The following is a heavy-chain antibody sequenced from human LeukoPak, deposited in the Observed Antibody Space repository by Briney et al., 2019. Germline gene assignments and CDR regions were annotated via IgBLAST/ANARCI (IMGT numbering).Heavy chain of an antibody. CDR3: ARELGTMIVVAPTGTPWFGP. D-gene: IGHD3-22*01. CDR2: INPNSGGT. CDR1: GYTFTCYY. J-gene: IGHJ5*02. Sequence: ASVQVSCKASGYTFTCYYMHWVRQAPGQGLEWMGWINPNSGGTKYAQKFQGRVTMTRDTSISTAYMELSRLRSDDTAVYYCARELGTMIVVAPTGTPWFGPWGQGTLVTGSS. V-gene: IGHV1-2*02.